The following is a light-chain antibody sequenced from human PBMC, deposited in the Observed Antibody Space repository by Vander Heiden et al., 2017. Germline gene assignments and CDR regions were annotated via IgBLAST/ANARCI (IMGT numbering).Light chain of an antibody. CDR3: QQNKNWPHST. V-gene: IGKV3-15*01. Sequence: EIVMTQSPATLSVSPGERATLSCRASQSVSSNLAWYQQKPGQAPRLLIYGASTRDTGIPARFSGSGYGKEFTLTISSRQSEDFAVYYCQQNKNWPHSTFGQGTKLEIK. CDR1: QSVSSN. CDR2: GAS. J-gene: IGKJ2*02.